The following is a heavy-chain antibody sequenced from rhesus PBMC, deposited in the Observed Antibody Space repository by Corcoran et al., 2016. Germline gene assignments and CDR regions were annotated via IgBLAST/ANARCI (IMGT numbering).Heavy chain of an antibody. CDR1: GFTFGSYY. Sequence: EVQLVESGGGLVQPGGSLRLSCTGSGFTFGSYYMYWVRQAPGKGLDWFSVINTGGGSTWYTDSVKGRFTISKENAQNTLYLQMDSLRAEDTAVYYCARGVAAAGQYYFDYWGQGVLVTVSS. J-gene: IGHJ4*01. CDR3: ARGVAAAGQYYFDY. CDR2: INTGGGST. D-gene: IGHD6-25*01. V-gene: IGHV3-8*01.